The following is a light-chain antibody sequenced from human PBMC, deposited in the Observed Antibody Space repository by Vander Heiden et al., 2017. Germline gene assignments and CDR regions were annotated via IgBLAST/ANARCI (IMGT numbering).Light chain of an antibody. Sequence: QSVLTQPPSVSAAPGQMGTISCSGSSSNIGSNYISWYQQLPGTAPKLLIYENNKRPSGIPDRFSGSKSGTSATLGITGLQTGDEADYYCGTWDSSLSAGVFGGGTKLTVL. CDR1: SSNIGSNY. CDR2: ENN. J-gene: IGLJ2*01. V-gene: IGLV1-51*02. CDR3: GTWDSSLSAGV.